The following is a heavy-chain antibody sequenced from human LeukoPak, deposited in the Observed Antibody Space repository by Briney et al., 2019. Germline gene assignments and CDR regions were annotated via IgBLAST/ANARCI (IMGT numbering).Heavy chain of an antibody. CDR1: GFTFSSYW. CDR2: IKQDGSEK. J-gene: IGHJ4*02. D-gene: IGHD6-19*01. V-gene: IGHV3-7*01. CDR3: ARDKWAGYSSGWYGD. Sequence: PGGSLRLSCAASGFTFSSYWMSWVRQAPGKGLEWVANIKQDGSEKYYVDSVKGRFTISRDNAENSLYLQMNSLRAEDTAVYYCARDKWAGYSSGWYGDWGQGTLVTVSS.